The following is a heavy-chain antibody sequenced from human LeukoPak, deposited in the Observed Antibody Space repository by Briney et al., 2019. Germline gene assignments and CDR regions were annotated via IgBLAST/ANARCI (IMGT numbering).Heavy chain of an antibody. D-gene: IGHD3-10*01. CDR3: ARGDQITMVRGVTPFDY. Sequence: GGSLRLSCAASVFTFSSYWMSWVRQAPGKGLEWVANIKQDGSEKYYVDSVKGRFTISRDNAKNSLYLQMNSLRAEDTAVYYCARGDQITMVRGVTPFDYWGQGTLVTVSS. CDR1: VFTFSSYW. V-gene: IGHV3-7*01. CDR2: IKQDGSEK. J-gene: IGHJ4*02.